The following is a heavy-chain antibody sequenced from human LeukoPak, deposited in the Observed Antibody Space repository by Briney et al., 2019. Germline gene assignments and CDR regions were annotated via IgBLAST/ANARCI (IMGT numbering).Heavy chain of an antibody. CDR2: ITASGVST. D-gene: IGHD3-22*01. Sequence: GGSLRLPCAASGFTFSGYSMTWVRQAPGKGLEWVSAITASGVSTDYAEALRGRFTISRDNSGNTLYLQMNSLRAQATAVYYCAQRRYESSGYFDYWGQGTLVTVSS. J-gene: IGHJ4*02. CDR3: AQRRYESSGYFDY. CDR1: GFTFSGYS. V-gene: IGHV3-23*01.